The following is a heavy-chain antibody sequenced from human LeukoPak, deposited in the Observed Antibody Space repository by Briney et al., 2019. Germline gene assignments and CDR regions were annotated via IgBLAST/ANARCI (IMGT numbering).Heavy chain of an antibody. CDR3: TRVGYIDEGIDY. V-gene: IGHV3-7*04. Sequence: GGSLRLSCVASGFPFSSYWMTWVRQAPRKGLEWVANIKQDGSKKSYVDSVKGRFTISRDNAKNSLYLQMNSLRAEGTAIYYCTRVGYIDEGIDYWGQGTLVTVSS. D-gene: IGHD5-18*01. CDR2: IKQDGSKK. CDR1: GFPFSSYW. J-gene: IGHJ4*02.